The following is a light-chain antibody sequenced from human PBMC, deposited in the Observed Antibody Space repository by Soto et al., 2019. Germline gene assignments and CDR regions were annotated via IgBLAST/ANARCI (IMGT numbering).Light chain of an antibody. CDR2: GAS. CDR3: QQYNNWPST. V-gene: IGKV3-15*01. Sequence: EILMTQSPATLSLSPGERSTLSCRASQSVSTNLAWYQHKPGQAPRLVISGASTRAAGIPARFSGSGSGTEFTLTISSLQSEDFAVYYCQQYNNWPSTFGQGTKVDIK. CDR1: QSVSTN. J-gene: IGKJ1*01.